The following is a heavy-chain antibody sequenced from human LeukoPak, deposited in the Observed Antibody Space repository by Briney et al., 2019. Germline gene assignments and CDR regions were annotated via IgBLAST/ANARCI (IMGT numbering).Heavy chain of an antibody. CDR3: ARVGHNSSGVYYYYYYMDV. J-gene: IGHJ6*03. V-gene: IGHV4-59*11. D-gene: IGHD1-20*01. Sequence: SETLSLTCTVSGGSISSHYWSWIRQPPGKGLEWIGYIYYSGSTNYNPSLKSRVTISVDASKNQFSLKLSSVTAADTAVYYCARVGHNSSGVYYYYYYMDVWGKGTTVTVSS. CDR2: IYYSGST. CDR1: GGSISSHY.